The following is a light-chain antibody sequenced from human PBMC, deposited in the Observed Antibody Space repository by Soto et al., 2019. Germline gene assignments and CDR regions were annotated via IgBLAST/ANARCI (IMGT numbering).Light chain of an antibody. Sequence: DIQMTQFPSTLSASVGDRVTITCRASQSISNRLAWFQQKSGEAPNLLIHKASSLESGVQSRLSGSVSGTEFTLTIISLQPDDFATYYCQQYNTYSWTFGQGTKV. CDR1: QSISNR. V-gene: IGKV1-5*03. CDR2: KAS. J-gene: IGKJ1*01. CDR3: QQYNTYSWT.